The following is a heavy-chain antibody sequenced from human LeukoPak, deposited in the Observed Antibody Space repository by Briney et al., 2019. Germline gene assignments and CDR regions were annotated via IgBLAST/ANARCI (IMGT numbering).Heavy chain of an antibody. CDR1: GGTFSSYA. D-gene: IGHD2-2*01. J-gene: IGHJ5*02. CDR2: IIPLFATA. Sequence: GASVKVSCKASGGTFSSYALSWVRQAPGQGLEWMGGIIPLFATANYAQNFQGRVTLTMDESTNTGYMELSSLRSEDTAVYYCARDLVPAASGGWFDPWGQGTLVTVSS. V-gene: IGHV1-69*05. CDR3: ARDLVPAASGGWFDP.